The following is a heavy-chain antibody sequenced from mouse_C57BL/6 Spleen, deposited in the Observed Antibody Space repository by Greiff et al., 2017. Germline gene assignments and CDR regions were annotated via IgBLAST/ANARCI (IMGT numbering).Heavy chain of an antibody. V-gene: IGHV3-6*01. D-gene: IGHD2-3*01. Sequence: EVKLVESGPGLVKPSQSLSLTCSVTGYSITSGYYWNWIRQFPGNKLEWMGYISYDGSNNYNPSLKNRIAITRDTSKNQFFLKLNSVTTEDTATYYCARGIYDGYYGYFDYWGQGTTLTVSS. CDR2: ISYDGSN. CDR1: GYSITSGYY. CDR3: ARGIYDGYYGYFDY. J-gene: IGHJ2*01.